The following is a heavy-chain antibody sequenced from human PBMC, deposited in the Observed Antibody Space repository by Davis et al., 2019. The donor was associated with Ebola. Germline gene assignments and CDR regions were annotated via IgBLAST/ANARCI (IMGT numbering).Heavy chain of an antibody. CDR3: ARGQVHWSIARYYYYYGMDV. CDR1: GGSFSGYY. Sequence: SETLSLTCAVYGGSFSGYYWSWIRQPPGKGLEWIGEINHSGSTNYNPSLKSRVTISVDTSKNQFPLKLSAVTAADTAVYYCARGQVHWSIARYYYYYGMDVWGQGTTVTVSS. V-gene: IGHV4-34*01. D-gene: IGHD6-6*01. J-gene: IGHJ6*02. CDR2: INHSGST.